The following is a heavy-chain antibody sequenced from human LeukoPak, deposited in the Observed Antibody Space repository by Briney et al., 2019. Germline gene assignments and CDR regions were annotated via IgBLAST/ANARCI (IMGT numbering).Heavy chain of an antibody. J-gene: IGHJ4*02. Sequence: ASVKVSRKASGYTFTGYYMHWVRQAPGQGLEWMGWINPNSGGTNYAQKFQGRVTMTRDTSISTAYMELSRLRSDDTAVYYCARELEYYYGSGSFDYWGQGTLVTVSS. CDR2: INPNSGGT. CDR3: ARELEYYYGSGSFDY. V-gene: IGHV1-2*02. CDR1: GYTFTGYY. D-gene: IGHD3-10*01.